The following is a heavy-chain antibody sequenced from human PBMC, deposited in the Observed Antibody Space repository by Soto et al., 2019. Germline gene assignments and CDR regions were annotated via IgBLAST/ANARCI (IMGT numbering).Heavy chain of an antibody. D-gene: IGHD2-21*02. Sequence: VGSLRLSCAASGFTFSSYWMSWVRQAPGKGLEWVANIKQDGSEKYYVDSVKGRFTISRDNAKNSLYLQMNSLRAEDTAVYYCARASVNHGGNSYWIDYWGQGTLVPVSS. J-gene: IGHJ4*02. CDR1: GFTFSSYW. V-gene: IGHV3-7*05. CDR3: ARASVNHGGNSYWIDY. CDR2: IKQDGSEK.